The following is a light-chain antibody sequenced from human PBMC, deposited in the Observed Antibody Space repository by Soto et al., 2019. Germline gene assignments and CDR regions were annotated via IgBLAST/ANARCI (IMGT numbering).Light chain of an antibody. J-gene: IGKJ4*01. V-gene: IGKV1-6*01. Sequence: AIQMTQSPSSLSASLRDRVTITCRASQGIRNDLGWYSQKPGKAAKLLIYAASSLPSGVPSRFNSSVYGKDFTLTISSLQPEDFATYYCLQEYNYPLTFGEGTKVDIK. CDR1: QGIRND. CDR2: AAS. CDR3: LQEYNYPLT.